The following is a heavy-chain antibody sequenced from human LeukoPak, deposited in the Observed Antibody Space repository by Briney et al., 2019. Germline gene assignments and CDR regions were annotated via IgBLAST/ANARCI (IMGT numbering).Heavy chain of an antibody. V-gene: IGHV1-69*06. D-gene: IGHD3-3*01. CDR1: GYTFTSYG. Sequence: GASVKVSCKASGYTFTSYGISWVRQAPGQGLEWMGGIIPIFGTANYAQKFQGRVTITADKSTNTAYMELSSLRFEDTAVYYCARDLAHRSLWSGDYYYYYMDVWGKGTTVTVSS. CDR2: IIPIFGTA. J-gene: IGHJ6*03. CDR3: ARDLAHRSLWSGDYYYYYMDV.